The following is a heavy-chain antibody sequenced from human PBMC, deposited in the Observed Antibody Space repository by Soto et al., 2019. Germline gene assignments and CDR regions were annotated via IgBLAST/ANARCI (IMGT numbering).Heavy chain of an antibody. CDR3: ATVPDYYGMDV. CDR1: GGSISSGGYY. V-gene: IGHV4-31*03. J-gene: IGHJ6*02. D-gene: IGHD4-17*01. CDR2: IYYSGST. Sequence: QVQLQESGPGLVKPSQTLSLTCTVSGGSISSGGYYWSWIRQHPGQGLEWIGYIYYSGSTYYNPSLKSRVNISVDTSKTQFSLKLSSVTGAETAVYYCATVPDYYGMDVWGQGTTVTVSS.